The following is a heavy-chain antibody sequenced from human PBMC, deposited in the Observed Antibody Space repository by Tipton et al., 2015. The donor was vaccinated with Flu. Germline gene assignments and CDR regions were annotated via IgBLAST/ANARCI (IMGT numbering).Heavy chain of an antibody. CDR3: ARHTGDSVRGVIDY. D-gene: IGHD3-10*02. Sequence: TLSLTCAVSDYSISSGYYWGWIRQPPGKGLEWIGTIYHSGSTYYNPYLKSRLTMSVDTSKNQFSLKLSSVTAADTAVYYCARHTGDSVRGVIDYWGQGTLVTASS. CDR1: DYSISSGYY. J-gene: IGHJ4*02. V-gene: IGHV4-38-2*01. CDR2: IYHSGST.